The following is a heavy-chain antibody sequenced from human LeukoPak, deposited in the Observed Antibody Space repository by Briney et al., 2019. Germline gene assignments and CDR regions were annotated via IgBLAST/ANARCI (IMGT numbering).Heavy chain of an antibody. Sequence: GGSLRLSCAASGFTFSSYWMSWVRQAPGKGLEWVANIKQDGSEKYYVDSVKGRFTISRDNAKNSLYLQMNSLRAEDTAVYYCAKDLGCSSTSCYNFDYWGQGTLVTVSS. CDR1: GFTFSSYW. J-gene: IGHJ4*02. D-gene: IGHD2-2*02. V-gene: IGHV3-7*03. CDR2: IKQDGSEK. CDR3: AKDLGCSSTSCYNFDY.